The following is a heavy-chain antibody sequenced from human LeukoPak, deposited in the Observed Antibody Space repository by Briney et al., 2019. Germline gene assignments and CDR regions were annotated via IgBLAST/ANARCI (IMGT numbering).Heavy chain of an antibody. D-gene: IGHD3-9*01. J-gene: IGHJ4*02. CDR3: AKAVFLTGHLFAY. CDR1: GFTFSSYA. Sequence: GGSLRLSCAASGFTFSSYAMHWVRQAPGKGLEWVAVISYDGSNKYYADSVKGRFTISRDNSKNTLYLQMNSLRAEDTAVYYCAKAVFLTGHLFAYWGQGTLVTVSS. CDR2: ISYDGSNK. V-gene: IGHV3-30-3*01.